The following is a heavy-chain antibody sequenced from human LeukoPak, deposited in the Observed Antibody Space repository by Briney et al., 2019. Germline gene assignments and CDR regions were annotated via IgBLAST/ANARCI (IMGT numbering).Heavy chain of an antibody. CDR3: AKGALFGGAIVLYYFDY. V-gene: IGHV3-23*01. CDR1: GFTFSSYA. J-gene: IGHJ4*02. D-gene: IGHD3-16*02. Sequence: PGGSLRLSCAASGFTFSSYAMSWVRQAPGKGLEWDSAMSGSGDFTYYADSVKGRFTISRDNSKNTVYLQMNSLRAEDTAVYYCAKGALFGGAIVLYYFDYWGQGTLVTVSS. CDR2: MSGSGDFT.